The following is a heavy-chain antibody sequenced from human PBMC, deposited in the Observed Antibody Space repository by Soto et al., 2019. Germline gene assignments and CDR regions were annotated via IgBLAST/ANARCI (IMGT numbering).Heavy chain of an antibody. D-gene: IGHD6-19*01. J-gene: IGHJ4*02. V-gene: IGHV4-34*01. CDR2: INHSGST. Sequence: QVQLQQWGAGLLKPSETLSLTCAVYGGSFSGYYWSWIRQPPGKGLEWIGEINHSGSTNYNPSLNSRVTXXVXTXXSQLSLTLSSVTAAGTAVYYCARVQQWLVRGGFDYWGQGTLVTVSS. CDR1: GGSFSGYY. CDR3: ARVQQWLVRGGFDY.